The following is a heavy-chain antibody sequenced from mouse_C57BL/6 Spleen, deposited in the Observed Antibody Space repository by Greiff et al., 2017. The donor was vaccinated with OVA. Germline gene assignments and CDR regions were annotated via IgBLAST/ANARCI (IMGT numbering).Heavy chain of an antibody. CDR2: IRNKANGYTT. D-gene: IGHD4-1*01. J-gene: IGHJ2*01. CDR3: ARYPLTGTLDY. V-gene: IGHV7-3*01. Sequence: DVQLQESGGGLVKPGGSLSLSCAASGFTFTDYYMSWVRQPPGKALEWLGFIRNKANGYTTEYSASVKGRFTISRDNSQSILYLQMNALRAEDSATYYCARYPLTGTLDYWGQGTTLTVSS. CDR1: GFTFTDYY.